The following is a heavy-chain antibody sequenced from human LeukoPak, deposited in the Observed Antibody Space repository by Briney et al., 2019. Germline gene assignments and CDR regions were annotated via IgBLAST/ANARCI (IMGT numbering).Heavy chain of an antibody. V-gene: IGHV3-23*01. J-gene: IGHJ4*02. CDR1: GFXXXSYA. CDR2: ISGSGGST. CDR3: AKDRNYGDYGGVFDY. D-gene: IGHD4-17*01. Sequence: SXAXXGFXXXSYAMSWVRQAPGKGLEWVSAISGSGGSTYYADSVRGRFTISRDNSKRTLFLQMNSLRAEDTAVYYCAKDRNYGDYGGVFDYWGPGTLVTVSS.